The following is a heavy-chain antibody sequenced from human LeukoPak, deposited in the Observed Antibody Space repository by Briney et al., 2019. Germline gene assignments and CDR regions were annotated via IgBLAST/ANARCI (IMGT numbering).Heavy chain of an antibody. CDR3: AKVAMFGVVIPFYFDY. Sequence: GGSLRLSCAASGFTFSSYAMSWVRQAPGKGLEWVSAISGSGGSTYYADSVKGRFTISRDNSKNTLYLQMNSLRADDTAVYYCAKVAMFGVVIPFYFDYWGQGTLVIVSS. J-gene: IGHJ4*02. CDR1: GFTFSSYA. CDR2: ISGSGGST. V-gene: IGHV3-23*01. D-gene: IGHD3-3*01.